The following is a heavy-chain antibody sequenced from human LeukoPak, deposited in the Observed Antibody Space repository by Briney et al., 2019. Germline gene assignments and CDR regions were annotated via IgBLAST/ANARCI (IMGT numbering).Heavy chain of an antibody. CDR1: GGTFSSYA. CDR2: IIPIFGTA. J-gene: IGHJ5*02. D-gene: IGHD3-10*01. CDR3: ARASGITMVRGVIMSGLTWFDP. Sequence: SVKVSCKASGGTFSSYAISWVQQAPGQGLEWMGGIIPIFGTANYAQKFQGRVTITADESTSTAYMELSSLRSEDTAVYYCARASGITMVRGVIMSGLTWFDPWGQGTLVTVSS. V-gene: IGHV1-69*13.